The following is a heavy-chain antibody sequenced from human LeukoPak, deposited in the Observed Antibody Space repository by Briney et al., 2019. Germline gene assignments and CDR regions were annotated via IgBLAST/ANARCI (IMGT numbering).Heavy chain of an antibody. D-gene: IGHD3-22*01. J-gene: IGHJ4*02. V-gene: IGHV3-20*04. CDR1: GFSLDDYG. CDR2: INWNGDST. Sequence: GGSLRLSCAASGFSLDDYGLTWVRQAPGKGLEWVSGINWNGDSTDYADSVKGRFTISRDNAKNSLYLQMNSLRAEDTALYYCARDLRVVITGSFDSWGQGTLVTVSS. CDR3: ARDLRVVITGSFDS.